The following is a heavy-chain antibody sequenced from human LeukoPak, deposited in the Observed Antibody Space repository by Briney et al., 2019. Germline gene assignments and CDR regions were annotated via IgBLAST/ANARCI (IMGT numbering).Heavy chain of an antibody. CDR3: AREEWYYFDY. D-gene: IGHD3-3*01. V-gene: IGHV3-30-3*01. Sequence: GRSLRLSCVASGFTFNTYGIHWVRQAPGKGLEWVAVISYDGSNKYYEDSVKGRFTISRDNSKNTLYLQMNSLRAEDMAVYYCAREEWYYFDYWGQGTLVTVSS. J-gene: IGHJ4*02. CDR2: ISYDGSNK. CDR1: GFTFNTYG.